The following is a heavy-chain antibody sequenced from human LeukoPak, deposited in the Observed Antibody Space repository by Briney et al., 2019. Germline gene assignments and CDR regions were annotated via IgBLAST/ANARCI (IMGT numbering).Heavy chain of an antibody. Sequence: GESLKISCKGSGYSFATYWIGWVRQMPGKGLEWMGIIYPGDSDTRYSPSFQGQVTISADKSISTAYLQWGSLKASDTAMYYCARPSSAGSYVDAFDIWGQGTVVTVSS. D-gene: IGHD2-15*01. J-gene: IGHJ3*02. CDR1: GYSFATYW. V-gene: IGHV5-51*01. CDR2: IYPGDSDT. CDR3: ARPSSAGSYVDAFDI.